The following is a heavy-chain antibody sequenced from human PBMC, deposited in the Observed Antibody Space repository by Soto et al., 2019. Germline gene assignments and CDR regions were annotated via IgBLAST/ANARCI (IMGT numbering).Heavy chain of an antibody. CDR1: GFSLSSSHVA. Sequence: QITLKESGPTLVKPTQTLTLPCTFTGFSLSSSHVAVGWIRQPPGKAPECLAFIYWDGNEHYSPSLRSRLTLTKDTSKNQLFLTMADMDPEYTATYFCAHGSGWLFDYWGQGTRVTVSS. J-gene: IGHJ4*02. V-gene: IGHV2-5*02. CDR2: IYWDGNE. D-gene: IGHD6-19*01. CDR3: AHGSGWLFDY.